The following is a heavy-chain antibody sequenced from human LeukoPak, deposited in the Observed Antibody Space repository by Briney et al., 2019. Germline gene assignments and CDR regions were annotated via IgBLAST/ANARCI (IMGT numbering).Heavy chain of an antibody. CDR1: GFTFDDYA. CDR3: AKEPYSGSYFDYFDY. CDR2: ISGDGVNT. D-gene: IGHD1-26*01. Sequence: GGSLRLSCATSGFTFDDYAMHWVRQAPGKGLEGVSLISGDGVNTHYADSVKGRFTISRDNSKNSLHLQMNSLRTEDTAFYYCAKEPYSGSYFDYFDYWGQGALVTVSS. J-gene: IGHJ4*02. V-gene: IGHV3-43*02.